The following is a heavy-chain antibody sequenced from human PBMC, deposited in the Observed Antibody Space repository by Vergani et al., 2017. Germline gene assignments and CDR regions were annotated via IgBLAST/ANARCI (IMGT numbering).Heavy chain of an antibody. J-gene: IGHJ4*02. CDR2: ISWNSGSI. Sequence: EVQLVESGGGLVQPGRSLRLSCAASGFTFDDYAMHWVRQAPGKGLEWVSGISWNSGSIGYADSVKGRFTISRDNAKTSLYLQMNSLRAEDTALYYCAKEGFGAGFDYWGQGTLVTVSS. V-gene: IGHV3-9*01. CDR1: GFTFDDYA. CDR3: AKEGFGAGFDY. D-gene: IGHD3-10*01.